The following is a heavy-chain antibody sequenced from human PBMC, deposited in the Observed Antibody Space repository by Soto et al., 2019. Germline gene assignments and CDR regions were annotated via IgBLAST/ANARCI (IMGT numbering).Heavy chain of an antibody. V-gene: IGHV4-39*01. CDR3: ARVAGVAYCGGDCYHFDY. J-gene: IGHJ4*02. D-gene: IGHD2-21*02. Sequence: SETLSLTCTVSGVSISGSRYYWGWIRQPPGRGLEWIGNIYYSGSTYYTPALKSRVTLSVDTSKNQFSLNLNSVTAADTAVYYCARVAGVAYCGGDCYHFDYWGQGTLVTV. CDR1: GVSISGSRYY. CDR2: IYYSGST.